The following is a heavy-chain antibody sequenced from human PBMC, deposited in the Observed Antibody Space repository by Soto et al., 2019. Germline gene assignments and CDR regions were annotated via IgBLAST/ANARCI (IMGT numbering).Heavy chain of an antibody. J-gene: IGHJ3*02. V-gene: IGHV4-39*01. CDR1: GGSISSSSYY. Sequence: KPSETLSLTCTVSGGSISSSSYYWGWIRQPPGKGLEWIGSIYYSGSTYYNPSLKSRVTISVDTSKNQFSLKLSSVTAADTAVYYCARRQYSSGSLTPPPPFDIWGQGTMVTVSS. D-gene: IGHD3-22*01. CDR3: ARRQYSSGSLTPPPPFDI. CDR2: IYYSGST.